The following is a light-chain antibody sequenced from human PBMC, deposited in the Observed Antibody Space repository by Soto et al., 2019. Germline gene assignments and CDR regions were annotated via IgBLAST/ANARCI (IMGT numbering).Light chain of an antibody. CDR3: QQYGSSPET. J-gene: IGKJ1*01. CDR1: QSVSIN. V-gene: IGKV3-20*01. CDR2: GAS. Sequence: EIVMTQSPATLSVSPGERATLSCRASQSVSINLAWYQQKPGQAPRLLIYGASSRATGIPARFSGSGSGTDFTLTISRLEPEDFAVYYCQQYGSSPETFGQGTKVDIK.